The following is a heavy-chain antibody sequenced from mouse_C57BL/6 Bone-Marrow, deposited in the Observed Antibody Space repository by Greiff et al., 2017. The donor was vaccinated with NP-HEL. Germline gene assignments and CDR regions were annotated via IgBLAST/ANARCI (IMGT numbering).Heavy chain of an antibody. D-gene: IGHD2-4*01. J-gene: IGHJ3*01. CDR1: GFTFSSYG. CDR2: ISSGGSCT. Sequence: EVQLQESGGDLVKPGGSLKLSCAASGFTFSSYGMSWVRQTPDKRLEWVATISSGGSCTYYPDSVKGRFTISRDNAKNTLYLQMSSLKSEDTAMYYCASPYDYDVAWFAYWGQGTLVTVSA. CDR3: ASPYDYDVAWFAY. V-gene: IGHV5-6*01.